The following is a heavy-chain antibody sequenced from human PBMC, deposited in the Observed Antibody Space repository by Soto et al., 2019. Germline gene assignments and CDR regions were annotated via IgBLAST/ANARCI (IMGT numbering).Heavy chain of an antibody. CDR1: GGSISSGGYY. J-gene: IGHJ3*02. D-gene: IGHD2-15*01. V-gene: IGHV4-31*03. Sequence: SETLSLTCTVSGGSISSGGYYWSWIRQHPGKGLEWIGYIYYSGSTYYNPSLKSRVTISVDTSKNQFSLKLSSVTAADTAVYYCARYSVVVAAKRTPNGDAFDIWGQGTMVTVSS. CDR3: ARYSVVVAAKRTPNGDAFDI. CDR2: IYYSGST.